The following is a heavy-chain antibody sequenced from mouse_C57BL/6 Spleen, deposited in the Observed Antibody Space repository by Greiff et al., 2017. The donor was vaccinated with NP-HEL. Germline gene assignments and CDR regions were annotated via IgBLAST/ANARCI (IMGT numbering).Heavy chain of an antibody. D-gene: IGHD2-4*01. CDR3: ARDDYDGVYYFDY. Sequence: QVQLKESGAELVRPGASVKLSCKASGYTFTDYYINWVKQRPGQGLEWIARIYPGSGNTYYNEKYKGKATLTAEKSSSTAYMQLSSLTSEDSAVYFCARDDYDGVYYFDYWGQGTTLTVSS. V-gene: IGHV1-76*01. CDR1: GYTFTDYY. J-gene: IGHJ2*01. CDR2: IYPGSGNT.